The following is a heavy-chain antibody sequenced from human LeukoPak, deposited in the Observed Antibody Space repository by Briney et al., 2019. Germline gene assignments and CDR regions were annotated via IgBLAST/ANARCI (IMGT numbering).Heavy chain of an antibody. CDR1: SDSTFTSNW. J-gene: IGHJ4*02. Sequence: SGTLSLTCTVSSDSTFTSNWWSWVRHPQGKGLEWIGQIFHSGSTSYSPSLTSRATISMDKSKNQISLRLTPVTPADTAVYSCARAPSRRLPEEYWGQGILVTAAS. V-gene: IGHV4-4*02. CDR3: ARAPSRRLPEEY. CDR2: IFHSGST. D-gene: IGHD3-16*01.